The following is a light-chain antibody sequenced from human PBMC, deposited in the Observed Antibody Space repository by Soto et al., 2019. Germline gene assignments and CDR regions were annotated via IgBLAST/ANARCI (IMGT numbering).Light chain of an antibody. CDR2: EVS. CDR3: SSYTKVNTLVV. J-gene: IGLJ2*01. Sequence: QSALTQPASVSGSPGQSITISCSGTSRDVGRYDYVSWYQQHPGKAPRLIIYEVSNRPSGISNRFSGSKSGNTATLTISGLQAEDEAEYFCSSYTKVNTLVVFGGGIKVTVL. V-gene: IGLV2-14*01. CDR1: SRDVGRYDY.